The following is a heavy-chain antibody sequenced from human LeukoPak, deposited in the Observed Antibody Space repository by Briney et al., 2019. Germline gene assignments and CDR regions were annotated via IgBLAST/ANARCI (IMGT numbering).Heavy chain of an antibody. CDR3: ARPLYSGSYYYYYMDV. CDR2: INPNTGGT. CDR1: GYTFTGYY. Sequence: WASVKVSCKASGYTFTGYYMHWVRQAPGQGLEWMGWINPNTGGTNYAQKFQGRVTMTRDTSISTVYMELSRLRSDDTAVYYCARPLYSGSYYYYYMDVWGKGTTVTVSS. J-gene: IGHJ6*03. D-gene: IGHD1-26*01. V-gene: IGHV1-2*02.